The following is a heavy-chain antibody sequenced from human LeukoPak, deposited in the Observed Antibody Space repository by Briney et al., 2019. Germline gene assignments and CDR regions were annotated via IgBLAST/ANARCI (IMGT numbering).Heavy chain of an antibody. J-gene: IGHJ6*03. Sequence: PGGSLRLSCAASGFPFGSYWMNWVRQAPGKGLEWVANIKEDGTEKYYIDSVKGRFTISRDNSKNTLYLQMNSLRAEDTAVYYCAKELYGGNPEFYYYYMDVWGKGTTVTISS. CDR1: GFPFGSYW. CDR3: AKELYGGNPEFYYYYMDV. CDR2: IKEDGTEK. D-gene: IGHD4-23*01. V-gene: IGHV3-7*01.